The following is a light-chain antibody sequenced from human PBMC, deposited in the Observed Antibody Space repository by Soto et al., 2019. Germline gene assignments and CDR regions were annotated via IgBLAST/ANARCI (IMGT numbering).Light chain of an antibody. J-gene: IGKJ1*01. CDR1: QSVSTSY. CDR2: GAS. Sequence: ENVLTQSPGTLSLSPGERATLSCRASQSVSTSYLAWYQQKPCQVPRLLIYGASSRATGVPDRFSGSGSGTDFTLTISRLESEDIAVYYCQQYGNSRAFGQGTKVDIK. CDR3: QQYGNSRA. V-gene: IGKV3-20*01.